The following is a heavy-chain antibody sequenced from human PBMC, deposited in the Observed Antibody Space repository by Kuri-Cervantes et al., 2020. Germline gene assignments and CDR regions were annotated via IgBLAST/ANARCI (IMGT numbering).Heavy chain of an antibody. V-gene: IGHV1-69*05. D-gene: IGHD5-12*01. CDR3: ARDSGGGYDYVPLDY. J-gene: IGHJ4*02. Sequence: SVKVSCKVSGYTLTELSMHWVRQAPGQGLEWMGGIIPIFGTANYAQKFQGRVTITTDESTSTAYMELSSLRSVDTAVYYCARDSGGGYDYVPLDYWGQGTLVTVSS. CDR2: IIPIFGTA. CDR1: GYTLTELS.